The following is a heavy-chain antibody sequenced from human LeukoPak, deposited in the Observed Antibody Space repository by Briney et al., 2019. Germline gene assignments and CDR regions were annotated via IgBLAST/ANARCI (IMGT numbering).Heavy chain of an antibody. CDR2: ISYDGSNK. V-gene: IGHV3-30-3*02. Sequence: GGSLRLSCAASGFTFSSYAMHWVRQAPGKGLEWVAVISYDGSNKYYADSVRGRFTISRDNSKNTVYLQMNSLRAEDTAVYYCAKSATTVTSNFEYWGQGTLVTVSS. CDR1: GFTFSSYA. J-gene: IGHJ4*02. D-gene: IGHD4-17*01. CDR3: AKSATTVTSNFEY.